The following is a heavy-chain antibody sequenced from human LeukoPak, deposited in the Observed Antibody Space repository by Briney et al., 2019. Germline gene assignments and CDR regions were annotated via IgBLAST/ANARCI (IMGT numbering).Heavy chain of an antibody. Sequence: SETLSLTCTVSGGSISSYYWSWIRQPPGKGLEWIGYIYYSGSTNYNPSLKSRVTISVDTSKNQFSLKLSSVTAADTAVYYCARPLDLISGSPIDYWGQGTLVTVSS. V-gene: IGHV4-59*08. CDR2: IYYSGST. D-gene: IGHD3-10*01. CDR1: GGSISSYY. J-gene: IGHJ4*02. CDR3: ARPLDLISGSPIDY.